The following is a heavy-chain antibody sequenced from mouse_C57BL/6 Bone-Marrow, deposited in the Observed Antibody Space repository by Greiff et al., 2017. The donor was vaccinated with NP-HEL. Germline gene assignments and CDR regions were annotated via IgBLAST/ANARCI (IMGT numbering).Heavy chain of an antibody. J-gene: IGHJ2*01. V-gene: IGHV3-6*01. CDR1: GYSITSGYY. Sequence: EVQVVESGPGLVKPSQSLSLTCSVTGYSITSGYYWNWIRQFPGNKLEWMGYISYDGSNNYNPSLKNRISITRDTSKNQFFLKLNSVTTEDTATYYCAREGYYVDYWGQGTTLTVSS. CDR2: ISYDGSN. CDR3: AREGYYVDY.